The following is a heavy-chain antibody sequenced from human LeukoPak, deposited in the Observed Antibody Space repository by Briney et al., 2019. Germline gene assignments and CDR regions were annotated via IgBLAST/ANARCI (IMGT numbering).Heavy chain of an antibody. D-gene: IGHD3-22*01. V-gene: IGHV4-34*01. J-gene: IGHJ4*02. CDR2: INHSGST. CDR3: ARAHDSSGYPRDY. Sequence: SETLSLTCAVYGGSFSGYYWSWIRQPPGKGLEWIGEINHSGSTNYNPSLKRRVTIPVDTSKNQFSLKLSSVTAADTAVYYCARAHDSSGYPRDYWGQGTLVTVSS. CDR1: GGSFSGYY.